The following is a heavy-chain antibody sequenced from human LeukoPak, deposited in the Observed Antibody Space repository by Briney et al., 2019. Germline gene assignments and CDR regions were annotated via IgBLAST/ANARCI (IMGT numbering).Heavy chain of an antibody. CDR3: ARDQGYGGNSSRYYYYMDV. J-gene: IGHJ6*03. D-gene: IGHD4-23*01. CDR2: ISYDGSNK. Sequence: GGSQRLSCAASGFTFSSYAMHWVRQAPGKGLEWVAVISYDGSNKYYADSVKGRFTISRDNSKNTLYLQMNSLRAEDTAVYYCARDQGYGGNSSRYYYYMDVWGKGTTVTVSS. V-gene: IGHV3-30-3*01. CDR1: GFTFSSYA.